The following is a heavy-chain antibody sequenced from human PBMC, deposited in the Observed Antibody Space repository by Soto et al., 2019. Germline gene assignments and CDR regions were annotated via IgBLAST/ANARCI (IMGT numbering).Heavy chain of an antibody. D-gene: IGHD1-7*01. CDR3: ASRDPGTSVDY. Sequence: QVQLQESGPGLVKPSGTLSLTCAVSGGSFTSNNWWTWVRQPPGQGLEWIGEIYRTGSTNYNPSLKSRVTISLDKSENQCSRTVTSLTAADTAVYYCASRDPGTSVDYWGQGTLVTVSS. J-gene: IGHJ4*02. V-gene: IGHV4-4*02. CDR1: GGSFTSNNW. CDR2: IYRTGST.